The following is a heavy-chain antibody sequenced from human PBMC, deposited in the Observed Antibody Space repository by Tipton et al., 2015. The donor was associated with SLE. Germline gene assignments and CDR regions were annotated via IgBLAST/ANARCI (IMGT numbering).Heavy chain of an antibody. CDR2: IYYTGNT. Sequence: TLSLTCSVSGGSMSYHYWSWIRQPPGKGLEWIGYIYYTGNTNYNPSLKSRVTMSVDTSKSQFPLKLTFVSAADTAIYYCARMGLCTTTTCNEGAFDVWGQGSMVAVSS. J-gene: IGHJ3*01. CDR1: GGSMSYHY. D-gene: IGHD2-2*01. V-gene: IGHV4-59*11. CDR3: ARMGLCTTTTCNEGAFDV.